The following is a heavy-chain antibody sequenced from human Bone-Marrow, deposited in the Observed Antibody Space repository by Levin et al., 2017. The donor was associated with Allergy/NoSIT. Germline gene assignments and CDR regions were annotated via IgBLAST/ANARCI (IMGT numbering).Heavy chain of an antibody. CDR2: IKEDGSEI. CDR1: GFSFSAYW. V-gene: IGHV3-7*02. Sequence: PGGSLRLSCGASGFSFSAYWMTWVRQAPGKGLEWVANIKEDGSEINYVDSVKGRFTISRDNTKNSLYLQMNSLRVEDTAVYYCARSGSDCDYWGQGTLVTVSS. D-gene: IGHD3-10*01. CDR3: ARSGSDCDY. J-gene: IGHJ4*02.